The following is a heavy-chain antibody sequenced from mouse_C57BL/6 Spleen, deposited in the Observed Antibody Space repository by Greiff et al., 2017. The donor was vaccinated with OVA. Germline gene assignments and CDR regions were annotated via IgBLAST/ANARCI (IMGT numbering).Heavy chain of an antibody. CDR1: GYTFTSYW. V-gene: IGHV1-69*01. J-gene: IGHJ3*01. CDR2: IDPSDSYT. CDR3: ARGYSNSLFAY. Sequence: QVQLQQPGAELVMPGASVKLSCKASGYTFTSYWMHWVKQRPGQGLEWIGEIDPSDSYTNYNQKFKGKSTLTVDKSSSTAYMQLSSLTSEDSAVYYCARGYSNSLFAYWGQGTLVTVSA. D-gene: IGHD2-5*01.